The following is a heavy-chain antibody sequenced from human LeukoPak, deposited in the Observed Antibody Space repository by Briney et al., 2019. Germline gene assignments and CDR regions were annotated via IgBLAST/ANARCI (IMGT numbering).Heavy chain of an antibody. CDR3: ARDSLHYYDSSGNFDY. CDR1: GYTFTSYG. D-gene: IGHD3-22*01. J-gene: IGHJ4*02. CDR2: INPSGGST. V-gene: IGHV1-46*01. Sequence: ASVKVSCKASGYTFTSYGISWVRQAPGQGLEWMGIINPSGGSTSYAQKFQGRVTMTRDTSMSTVYMELSSLRSEDTAVYYCARDSLHYYDSSGNFDYWGQGTLVTVSS.